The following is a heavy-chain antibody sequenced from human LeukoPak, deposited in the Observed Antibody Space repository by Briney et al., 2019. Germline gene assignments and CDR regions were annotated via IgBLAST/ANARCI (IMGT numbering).Heavy chain of an antibody. V-gene: IGHV3-30*03. CDR1: GFTFSSYG. CDR3: ARGRSYSGDY. J-gene: IGHJ4*02. D-gene: IGHD1-26*01. Sequence: GGSLRLSCAASGFTFSSYGMTWVRQAPGKGLEWVAVISYDGSNKYYADSVKGRFTISRDNSKNTLYLQMNSLRAEDTAVYYCARGRSYSGDYWGQGTVVTVSS. CDR2: ISYDGSNK.